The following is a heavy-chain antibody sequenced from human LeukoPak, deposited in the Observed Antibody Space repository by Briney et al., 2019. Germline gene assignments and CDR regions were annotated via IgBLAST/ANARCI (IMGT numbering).Heavy chain of an antibody. CDR2: INEDGSEK. CDR3: ARQRGLSD. J-gene: IGHJ4*02. V-gene: IGHV3-7*01. Sequence: PGGSLRLSCAASGFTFSTSWMSWVRQAPGKGLEWVANINEDGSEKYYVDSVKGRFTISRDNARDSLYLQMNSLRAEDTGVFYCARQRGLSDWGQGTQVTVSS. D-gene: IGHD3-10*01. CDR1: GFTFSTSW.